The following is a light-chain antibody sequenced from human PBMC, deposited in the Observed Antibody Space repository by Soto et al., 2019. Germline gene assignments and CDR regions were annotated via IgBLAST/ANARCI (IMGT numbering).Light chain of an antibody. V-gene: IGLV2-14*03. Sequence: QSALTQPASVSESPGQSITISCTGTSSDVGGYNYVSWYQHHPGKAPKLVIYDVSDRPSGVSNRFSGSKSGNTASLTISGLQAEDEADFYCSSYTSSSTVVFGGGTKLTVL. CDR3: SSYTSSSTVV. J-gene: IGLJ2*01. CDR2: DVS. CDR1: SSDVGGYNY.